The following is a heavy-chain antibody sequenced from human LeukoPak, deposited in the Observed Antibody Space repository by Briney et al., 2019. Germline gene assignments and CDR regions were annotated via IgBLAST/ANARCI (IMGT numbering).Heavy chain of an antibody. D-gene: IGHD6-19*01. CDR3: AGDPRIAVATIENGYNYYYGMDV. J-gene: IGHJ6*04. CDR1: GYTFTSYG. V-gene: IGHV1-18*04. Sequence: ASVKVSCKASGYTFTSYGISWVRQAPGQGLEWMGWISAYNGNTNYAQKLQGRVTMTTDTSTSTAYMELRSLRSDDTAVYYCAGDPRIAVATIENGYNYYYGMDVWGKGTTVTVSS. CDR2: ISAYNGNT.